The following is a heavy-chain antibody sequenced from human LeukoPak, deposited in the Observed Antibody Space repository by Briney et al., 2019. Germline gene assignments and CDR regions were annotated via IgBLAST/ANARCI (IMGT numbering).Heavy chain of an antibody. J-gene: IGHJ5*02. CDR2: MNHSGST. Sequence: SETLSLTCAVYGGFFSGYYWSWIRQPPGKGLEWIGEMNHSGSTNYNPSLKSRVTISVDTSKNQFSLKLSSVTAADTAMYYCARHTGGLLLVTTSPNWFDPWGQGTLVTVSS. D-gene: IGHD2-8*01. V-gene: IGHV4-34*01. CDR3: ARHTGGLLLVTTSPNWFDP. CDR1: GGFFSGYY.